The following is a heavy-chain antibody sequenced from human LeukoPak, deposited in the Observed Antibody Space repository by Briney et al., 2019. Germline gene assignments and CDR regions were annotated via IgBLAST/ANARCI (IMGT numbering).Heavy chain of an antibody. Sequence: PGGSLRLSCAASGFTFSSYEMNWVRQAPGKGLEWVSYISSSGSTIYYADSVKGRLTISRDNAKNSLYLQMNSLRAEDTVVYYCARDVVEMATITSYYYYMDVWGKGTTVTVSS. CDR3: ARDVVEMATITSYYYYMDV. D-gene: IGHD5-24*01. J-gene: IGHJ6*03. CDR2: ISSSGSTI. V-gene: IGHV3-48*03. CDR1: GFTFSSYE.